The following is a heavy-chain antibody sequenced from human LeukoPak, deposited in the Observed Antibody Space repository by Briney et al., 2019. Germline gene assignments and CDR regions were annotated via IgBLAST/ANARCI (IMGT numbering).Heavy chain of an antibody. CDR2: IKQDGSEK. J-gene: IGHJ4*02. CDR3: AKDPRVGSRVATPCH. D-gene: IGHD5-24*01. V-gene: IGHV3-7*03. CDR1: GFIFSNYW. Sequence: GGSLRLSCAASGFIFSNYWMSWVRQAPGKGLEWVANIKQDGSEKYYVDSVKGRFTISRDNAKSTLFLQMNSLRAEDTAVYYCAKDPRVGSRVATPCHWGQGTLVTVSS.